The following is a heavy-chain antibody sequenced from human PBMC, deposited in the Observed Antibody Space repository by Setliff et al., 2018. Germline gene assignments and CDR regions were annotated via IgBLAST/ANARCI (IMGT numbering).Heavy chain of an antibody. V-gene: IGHV3-23*01. Sequence: PGGTLRLSCAASGFTFSSSVMSWVRRAPGQGLEGVSAISGSGGSTYYANYVKGRFTMSRDNAKNTLYLQLNILRAADTAVYYCARAYYGTVNGYSSNYGLDVWGQGTTVTVSS. CDR1: GFTFSSSV. CDR2: ISGSGGST. D-gene: IGHD3-9*01. CDR3: ARAYYGTVNGYSSNYGLDV. J-gene: IGHJ6*02.